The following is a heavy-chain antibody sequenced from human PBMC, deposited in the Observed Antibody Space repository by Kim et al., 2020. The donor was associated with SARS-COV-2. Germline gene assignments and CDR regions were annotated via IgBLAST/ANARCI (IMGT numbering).Heavy chain of an antibody. D-gene: IGHD5-12*01. CDR2: IHDGGST. CDR1: GGSVSSATFY. V-gene: IGHV4-61*01. J-gene: IGHJ4*02. Sequence: SETLSLTCTVSGGSVSSATFYWSWFRQPPGKGLEWIGLIHDGGSTNYNPPLKSRVTISVDTSKTQFSLKLSSVTAADTAVYYCARGQGWLSDDWGQGIQVTVSS. CDR3: ARGQGWLSDD.